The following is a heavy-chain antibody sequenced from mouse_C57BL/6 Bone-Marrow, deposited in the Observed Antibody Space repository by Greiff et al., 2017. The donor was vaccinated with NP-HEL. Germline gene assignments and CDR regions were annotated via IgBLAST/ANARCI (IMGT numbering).Heavy chain of an antibody. Sequence: EVHLVESGEGLVKPGGSLKLSCAASGFTFSSYAMSWVRQTPEKRLEWVAYISSGGDYIYYADTVKGRFTISRDNARNTLYLQMSSLKSEDTAMYYCTRDTGNHWYFDVWGTGTTVTVSS. D-gene: IGHD2-1*01. J-gene: IGHJ1*03. CDR1: GFTFSSYA. CDR3: TRDTGNHWYFDV. V-gene: IGHV5-9-1*02. CDR2: ISSGGDYI.